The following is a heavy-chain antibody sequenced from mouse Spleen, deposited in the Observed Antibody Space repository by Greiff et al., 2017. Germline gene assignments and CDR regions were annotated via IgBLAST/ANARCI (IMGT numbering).Heavy chain of an antibody. CDR2: ISSGGSYT. Sequence: EVTLVESGGDLVKPGGSLKLSCAASGFTFSSYGMSWVRQTPDKRLEWVATISSGGSYTYYPDSVKGRFTISRDNAKNTLYLQMSSLKSEDTAMYYCARDDYGTGDYFDYWGQGTTLTVSS. D-gene: IGHD1-1*01. CDR3: ARDDYGTGDYFDY. V-gene: IGHV5-6*01. J-gene: IGHJ2*01. CDR1: GFTFSSYG.